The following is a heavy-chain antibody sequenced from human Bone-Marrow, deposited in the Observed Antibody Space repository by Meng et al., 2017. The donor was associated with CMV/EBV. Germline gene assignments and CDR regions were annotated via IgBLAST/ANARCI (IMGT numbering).Heavy chain of an antibody. J-gene: IGHJ3*02. CDR2: INHSGST. Sequence: SETLSLTCAVYGGSFSGYYWSWIRQPPGKGLEWIGEINHSGSTNYNPSLKSRVTISVDTSKNQFSLKLSSVTAADTAVYYCARDRRYDDMRRSDYAFDIWGQGTMVTVSS. V-gene: IGHV4-34*01. CDR3: ARDRRYDDMRRSDYAFDI. CDR1: GGSFSGYY. D-gene: IGHD3-22*01.